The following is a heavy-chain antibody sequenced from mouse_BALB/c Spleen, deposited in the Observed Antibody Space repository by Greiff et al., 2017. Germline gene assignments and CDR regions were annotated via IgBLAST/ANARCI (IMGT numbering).Heavy chain of an antibody. J-gene: IGHJ4*01. V-gene: IGHV1-69*02. Sequence: QVQLQQPGAELVRPGASVKLSCKASGYTFTSYWINWVKQRPGQGLEWIGNIYPSDSYTNYNQKFKDKATLTVDKSSSTAYMQRSSPTSEDSAVYYCTRSGNYYAMDYWGQGISVTVSS. CDR2: IYPSDSYT. D-gene: IGHD2-1*01. CDR1: GYTFTSYW. CDR3: TRSGNYYAMDY.